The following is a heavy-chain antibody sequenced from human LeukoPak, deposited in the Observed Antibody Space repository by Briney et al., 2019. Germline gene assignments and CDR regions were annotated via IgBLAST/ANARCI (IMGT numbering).Heavy chain of an antibody. D-gene: IGHD3-22*01. V-gene: IGHV4-59*01. J-gene: IGHJ3*02. Sequence: SETLSLTYTVSGGSISSYYWSWILQPPGKGLEWIGYIYYSGSTNYNPSLKSRVTISVDTSKNQFSLKLSSVTAADTAVYYCARDRRGYYDSSGFTTDAFDIWGQGTMVTVSS. CDR1: GGSISSYY. CDR2: IYYSGST. CDR3: ARDRRGYYDSSGFTTDAFDI.